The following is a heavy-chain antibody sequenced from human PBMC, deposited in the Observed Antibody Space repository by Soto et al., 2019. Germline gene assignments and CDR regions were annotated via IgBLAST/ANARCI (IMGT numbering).Heavy chain of an antibody. Sequence: SETLSLTCTVSGGSVSSGSYYWSWIRQPPGKGLEWIGYIYYSGSTNYNPSLKSRVTISVDTSKNQFSLKLSSVTAADTAVYYCAREAVATIGGYYYYGMDVWGQGTTVTVSS. CDR3: AREAVATIGGYYYYGMDV. V-gene: IGHV4-61*01. D-gene: IGHD5-12*01. J-gene: IGHJ6*02. CDR1: GGSVSSGSYY. CDR2: IYYSGST.